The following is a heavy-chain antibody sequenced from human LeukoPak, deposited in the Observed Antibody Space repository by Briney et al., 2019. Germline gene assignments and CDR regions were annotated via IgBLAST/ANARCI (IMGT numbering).Heavy chain of an antibody. CDR1: GGSVSSGSYY. Sequence: SETLSLTCTVSGGSVSSGSYYWSWVRQPPGKGLEWIGYLYYSGSTNYNPSLKSRVTISVDTSKNQFSLKLTSVTAADTAVYYCARGSYYDRPSRSRVDYWGQGTLVTVSS. J-gene: IGHJ4*02. CDR2: LYYSGST. CDR3: ARGSYYDRPSRSRVDY. D-gene: IGHD3-22*01. V-gene: IGHV4-61*01.